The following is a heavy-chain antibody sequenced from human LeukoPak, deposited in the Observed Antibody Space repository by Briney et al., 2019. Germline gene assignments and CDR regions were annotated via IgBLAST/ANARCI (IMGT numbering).Heavy chain of an antibody. J-gene: IGHJ4*02. D-gene: IGHD2-8*02. CDR2: IRYDGTKK. Sequence: PGGSLRLSCAASGFVFSSYAMHWVRQAPGKGLEWVAFIRYDGTKKYYADSVKGRFTISGDNSKNTLSLQMSSLRAEDTAVYYCARGGETCYNTGVDYWGQGTLVTVSS. CDR1: GFVFSSYA. V-gene: IGHV3-30*02. CDR3: ARGGETCYNTGVDY.